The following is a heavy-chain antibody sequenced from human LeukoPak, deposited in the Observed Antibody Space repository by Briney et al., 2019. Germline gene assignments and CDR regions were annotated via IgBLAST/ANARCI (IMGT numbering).Heavy chain of an antibody. Sequence: GGSLRLSCAASGFTFSSYAMHWARQAPGKGLEWVAVISYDGSNKYYADSVKGRFTISRDNSKNTLYLQMNSLRAEDTAAYYCFSGYDYVWGQGTLVTVSS. V-gene: IGHV3-30-3*01. J-gene: IGHJ4*02. CDR1: GFTFSSYA. D-gene: IGHD5-12*01. CDR3: FSGYDYV. CDR2: ISYDGSNK.